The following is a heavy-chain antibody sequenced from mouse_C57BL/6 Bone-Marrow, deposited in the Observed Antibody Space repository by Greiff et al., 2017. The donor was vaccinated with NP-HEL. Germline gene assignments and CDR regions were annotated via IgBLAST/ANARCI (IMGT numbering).Heavy chain of an antibody. D-gene: IGHD2-5*01. CDR2: IDPENGDT. J-gene: IGHJ3*01. CDR1: GFNIKDDY. CDR3: TTYSNYEGFAY. Sequence: VQLKESGAELVRPGASVKLSCTASGFNIKDDYMHWVKQRPEQGLEWIGWIDPENGDTEYASKFQGKATITADTSSNTAYLQLSSLTSEDTAVYYCTTYSNYEGFAYWGQGTLVTVSA. V-gene: IGHV14-4*01.